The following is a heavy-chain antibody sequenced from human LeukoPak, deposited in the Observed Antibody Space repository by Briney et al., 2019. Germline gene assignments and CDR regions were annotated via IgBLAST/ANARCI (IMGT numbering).Heavy chain of an antibody. CDR3: ARRSSGWPRRNAFDI. J-gene: IGHJ3*02. CDR2: IYYSGST. V-gene: IGHV4-39*01. Sequence: SETLSLTCTVSGGSISSSSYYWGWIRQPPGKGLEWIGSIYYSGSTYYNPSLKSRVTISVDTSKNQFSLKLSSVTAADTAVYYCARRSSGWPRRNAFDIWGQGTMVTVSS. D-gene: IGHD6-19*01. CDR1: GGSISSSSYY.